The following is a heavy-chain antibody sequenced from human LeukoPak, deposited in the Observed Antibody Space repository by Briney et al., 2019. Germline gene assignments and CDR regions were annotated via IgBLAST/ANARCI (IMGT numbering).Heavy chain of an antibody. CDR2: ISYSGNNI. J-gene: IGHJ3*02. D-gene: IGHD6-19*01. CDR1: GLTFSSYG. Sequence: SGGSLRLSCAASGLTFSSYGMHWVRQAPGKGLEWVAVISYSGNNIYYADSVKGRFTISRDNSKNTLYLQMNSLRAEDTALYYCAKDIGAVAGNAFDIWGQGTMVTVSS. CDR3: AKDIGAVAGNAFDI. V-gene: IGHV3-30*18.